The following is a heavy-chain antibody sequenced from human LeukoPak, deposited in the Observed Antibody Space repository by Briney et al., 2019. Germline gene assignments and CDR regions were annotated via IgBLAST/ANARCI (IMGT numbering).Heavy chain of an antibody. CDR1: GFTFSSYG. D-gene: IGHD4-17*01. Sequence: GVSLRLSCAASGFTFSSYGMHWVRQAPGKGMEWVANMKQDGSEKYYVDSVKGRFTISRDNAKNSLYLQMNSLRAEDTAVYYCARAPGDPPNYWGQGTLVTVSS. J-gene: IGHJ4*02. V-gene: IGHV3-7*03. CDR3: ARAPGDPPNY. CDR2: MKQDGSEK.